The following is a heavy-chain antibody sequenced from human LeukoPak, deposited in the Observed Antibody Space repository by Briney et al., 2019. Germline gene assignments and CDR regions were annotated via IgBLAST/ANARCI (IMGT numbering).Heavy chain of an antibody. Sequence: PGGSLRLSCVASGFAFNTYCMSWVRQAPGEGLDWVANIKEDGSERYYVDSVKGRFTISRDNTKNSLYLQMSSLRAEDTAVYYCVREYFYNSSGFRALRYWGQGTLVTVSS. V-gene: IGHV3-7*01. CDR3: VREYFYNSSGFRALRY. D-gene: IGHD3-22*01. J-gene: IGHJ4*02. CDR1: GFAFNTYC. CDR2: IKEDGSER.